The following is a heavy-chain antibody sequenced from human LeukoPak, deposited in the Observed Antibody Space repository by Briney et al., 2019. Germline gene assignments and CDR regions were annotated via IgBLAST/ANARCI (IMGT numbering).Heavy chain of an antibody. CDR3: VSGSGYYLDY. V-gene: IGHV3-7*01. D-gene: IGHD3-22*01. CDR1: GFTFSSHW. Sequence: GGSLRLSCAASGFTFSSHWMTWVRQAPGKGLEWVANIKEDGTRKNYMDSVKGRFTISRDNAKNTLYLQMNSLRAEDTAVYYCVSGSGYYLDYWGQGTLVTVSS. J-gene: IGHJ4*02. CDR2: IKEDGTRK.